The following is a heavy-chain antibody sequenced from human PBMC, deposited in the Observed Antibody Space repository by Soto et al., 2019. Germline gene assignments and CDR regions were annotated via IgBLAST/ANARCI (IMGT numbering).Heavy chain of an antibody. D-gene: IGHD2-15*01. Sequence: SETLSLTCAVSGDSIVGIYHRAWIRQSPGRGLEWIASIYHTGTTYYTPSVESRVSISVDTSKNQFSLKVTSVTAADTAVYYCARFGGIRPSWGQGTLVTVSS. CDR2: IYHTGTT. CDR1: GDSIVGIYH. CDR3: ARFGGIRPS. V-gene: IGHV4-38-2*01. J-gene: IGHJ5*02.